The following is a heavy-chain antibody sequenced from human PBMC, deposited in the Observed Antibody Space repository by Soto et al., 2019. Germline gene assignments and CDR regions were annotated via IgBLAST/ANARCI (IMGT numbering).Heavy chain of an antibody. CDR3: ARGGGYDSFDY. J-gene: IGHJ4*02. CDR1: GASISYGGFS. CDR2: ISHLENT. Sequence: QLQLQESGSGVVKTSETLSLTCTVSGASISYGGFSWSWIRQSPGKGLEWIGYISHLENTYFHPSFKSRLTMSIDRTMNQFSLKLSSVTAADMAVYYCARGGGYDSFDYWGQGVLVTVSS. V-gene: IGHV4-30-2*06. D-gene: IGHD5-12*01.